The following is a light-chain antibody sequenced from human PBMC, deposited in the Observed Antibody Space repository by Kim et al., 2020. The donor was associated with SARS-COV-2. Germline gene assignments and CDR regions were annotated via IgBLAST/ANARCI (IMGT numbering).Light chain of an antibody. V-gene: IGKV3-11*01. J-gene: IGKJ4*01. CDR2: DAS. Sequence: GDGATLACRASQNIDTYLAWVQQRPGQAPSLLVYDASNRATGVPDRFSGSGSGTDFTLTNSSLEPEDVSIYYCQQRNSWPPAVTFGGGTKLEI. CDR3: QQRNSWPPAVT. CDR1: QNIDTY.